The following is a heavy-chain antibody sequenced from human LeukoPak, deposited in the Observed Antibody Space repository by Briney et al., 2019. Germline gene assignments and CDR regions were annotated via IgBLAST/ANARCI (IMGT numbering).Heavy chain of an antibody. Sequence: GGSLRLSCAASGFTFSNYWMHWVRQAPGKGLVWVSRINSDGSTTTYADSVKGRFTISRDNAKNTLYLQMNSLRAEDTAVYFCTRGGVDYWGQGTLVTVSS. J-gene: IGHJ4*02. CDR2: INSDGSTT. CDR3: TRGGVDY. D-gene: IGHD3-10*01. V-gene: IGHV3-74*01. CDR1: GFTFSNYW.